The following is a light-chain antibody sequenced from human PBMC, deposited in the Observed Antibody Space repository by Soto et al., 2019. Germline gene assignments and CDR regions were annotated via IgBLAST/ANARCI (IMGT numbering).Light chain of an antibody. CDR2: AAS. J-gene: IGKJ4*01. Sequence: EVVSTQSPGTLSLSPGERATLSCRASQSVSGSSIAWYQQKPGQAPRLLIYAASRRAAGIPDRFSGSGSGADFTLTISRLEPEDFAVYFCKQSGSTWITFGGGTKVDIK. CDR3: KQSGSTWIT. CDR1: QSVSGSS. V-gene: IGKV3-20*01.